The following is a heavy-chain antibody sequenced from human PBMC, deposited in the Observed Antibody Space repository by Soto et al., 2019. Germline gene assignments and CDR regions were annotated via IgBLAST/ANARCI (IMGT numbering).Heavy chain of an antibody. V-gene: IGHV3-21*06. J-gene: IGHJ4*02. CDR3: ARDPPLSMIVVVGVDDF. CDR1: GFTLSSYA. CDR2: ISSRSTFI. D-gene: IGHD3-22*01. Sequence: PGGSLRLSCAASGFTLSSYAIHWVRQAPGKGLEWVSSISSRSTFINYADSVKGRFTISRDNDKGLVYLQMNSLRAEDTAVYYCARDPPLSMIVVVGVDDFWGQGTLVTVSS.